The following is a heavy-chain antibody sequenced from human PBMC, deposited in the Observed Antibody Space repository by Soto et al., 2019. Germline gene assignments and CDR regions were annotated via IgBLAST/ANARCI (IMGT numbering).Heavy chain of an antibody. V-gene: IGHV1-8*01. J-gene: IGHJ6*03. CDR3: ARGVRYCSGGSCYRRRANYYYMDV. CDR1: GYSFTSYD. CDR2: MNPNSGNT. Sequence: ASVKVSCKASGYSFTSYDINWVRQATGQGLEWTGWMNPNSGNTGYAQKFQGRVTMTRNTSISTAYMELSSLRSEDTAVYYCARGVRYCSGGSCYRRRANYYYMDVWGKGTTVTVSS. D-gene: IGHD2-15*01.